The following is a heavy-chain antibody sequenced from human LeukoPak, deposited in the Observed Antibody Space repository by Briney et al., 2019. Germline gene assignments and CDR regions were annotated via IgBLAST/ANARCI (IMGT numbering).Heavy chain of an antibody. Sequence: SETLSLTCTVSGGSFTSYYWSWIRQPPGKGLEWIGYIYYSGSTNYNPSLKSRVTISVDTSKNQFSLKLSSVTAADTAVYYCARSPNYYDSSGYFDYWGQGTLVTVSS. CDR1: GGSFTSYY. D-gene: IGHD3-22*01. CDR3: ARSPNYYDSSGYFDY. CDR2: IYYSGST. J-gene: IGHJ4*02. V-gene: IGHV4-59*01.